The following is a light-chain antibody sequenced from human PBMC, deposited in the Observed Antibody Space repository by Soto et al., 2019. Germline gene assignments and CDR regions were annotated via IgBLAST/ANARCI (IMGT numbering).Light chain of an antibody. J-gene: IGLJ1*01. CDR1: SSDVGGSNF. V-gene: IGLV2-14*03. CDR2: DVA. Sequence: QSALTQPASVSDSPGQSITISCTGTSSDVGGSNFVSWYQQHPGKPPKLIIYDVANRPSGVSNPFSGSKSGSTASLIISRLQTEDEADYYCVSYTSSTTYVFGTGTKLTVL. CDR3: VSYTSSTTYV.